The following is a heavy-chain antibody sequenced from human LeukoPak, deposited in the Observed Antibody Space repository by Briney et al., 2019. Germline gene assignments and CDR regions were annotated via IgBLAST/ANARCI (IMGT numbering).Heavy chain of an antibody. D-gene: IGHD6-13*01. J-gene: IGHJ3*02. CDR3: ARGAWSSSWSWDDAFDI. CDR1: GDSVSSNSAA. Sequence: SQTLSLTCAISGDSVSSNSAAWNWIRQSPSRGLEWLGRTYYRSKWYNDYAVSVKSRITINPDTSKNQFYLQLNSVTPEDTAVYYCARGAWSSSWSWDDAFDIWGQGTMVTVSS. V-gene: IGHV6-1*01. CDR2: TYYRSKWYN.